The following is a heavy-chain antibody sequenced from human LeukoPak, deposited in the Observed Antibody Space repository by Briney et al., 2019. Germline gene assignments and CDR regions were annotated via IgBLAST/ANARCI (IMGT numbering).Heavy chain of an antibody. Sequence: AGGSLRLSCAASGFTFSSYAMHWVRQAPGKGLEWVAVISYDGSNKYYADSVKGRFTISRDNSKNTLYLQMNSLRAEDTAVYYCARDWGFDYWGQGTLVTVSS. V-gene: IGHV3-30*04. CDR1: GFTFSSYA. CDR3: ARDWGFDY. CDR2: ISYDGSNK. J-gene: IGHJ4*02. D-gene: IGHD3-16*01.